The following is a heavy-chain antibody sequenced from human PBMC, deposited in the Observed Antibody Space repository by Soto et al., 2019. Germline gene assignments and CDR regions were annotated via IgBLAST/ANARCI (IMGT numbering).Heavy chain of an antibody. J-gene: IGHJ4*02. CDR3: TKDYGRSRRKGHSYGYDY. Sequence: GGSLRLSCAASGFTFSSYGMHWVRQAPGKGLEWVAVISYDGSNKYYADSVKGRFTISRDNSKNTLYLQMNSLRAEDTAVYYCTKDYGRSRRKGHSYGYDYWGQGTLVTVSS. CDR1: GFTFSSYG. D-gene: IGHD5-18*01. CDR2: ISYDGSNK. V-gene: IGHV3-30*18.